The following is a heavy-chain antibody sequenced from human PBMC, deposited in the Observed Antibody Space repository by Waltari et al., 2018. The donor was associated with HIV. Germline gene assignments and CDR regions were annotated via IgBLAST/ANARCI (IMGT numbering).Heavy chain of an antibody. CDR2: FDPEDDET. J-gene: IGHJ6*02. CDR3: ATGGGTTSIQLYDLDV. Sequence: QVQLIQSGAEVKKPGASVTVSCKVFGYTLTALSMHLVRQAPGKGLEWMGGFDPEDDETIYAQKFQGRVTMTEDTSTDSAYMELSSLTSEDTAVYYCATGGGTTSIQLYDLDVWGQGTTVTVSS. CDR1: GYTLTALS. D-gene: IGHD1-26*01. V-gene: IGHV1-24*01.